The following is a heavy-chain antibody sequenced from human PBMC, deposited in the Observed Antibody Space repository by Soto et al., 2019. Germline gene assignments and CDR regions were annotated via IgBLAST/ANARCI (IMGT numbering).Heavy chain of an antibody. CDR1: GFPFSTYA. CDR2: ISSGDST. J-gene: IGHJ4*02. D-gene: IGHD2-2*01. CDR3: AKGGEGYCSSTSCLYFFDY. Sequence: EVQLLDSGGGLVQTGGSLRLSCAASGFPFSTYAMSWVRQAPGKGLEWVSTISSGDSTYYADSVKGRFTISRDNSKNTLHLQMNSLRAEDTAVYYCAKGGEGYCSSTSCLYFFDYWGQGTLVTVSS. V-gene: IGHV3-23*01.